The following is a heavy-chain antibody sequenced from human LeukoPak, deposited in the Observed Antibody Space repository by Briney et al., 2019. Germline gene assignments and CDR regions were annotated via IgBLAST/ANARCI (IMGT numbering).Heavy chain of an antibody. J-gene: IGHJ5*02. D-gene: IGHD3-10*01. CDR2: IRYDGTST. V-gene: IGHV3-30*02. CDR3: AKRHGDAWMTTGNWFDP. CDR1: GFTFSFYD. Sequence: GGSLRLSCAASGFTFSFYDMHWVRQAPGKGLEWVTFIRYDGTSTFYADSVKGRFTISRDNSKNTLYLQMNSLRAEDTAVYYCAKRHGDAWMTTGNWFDPWGQGTLVTVSS.